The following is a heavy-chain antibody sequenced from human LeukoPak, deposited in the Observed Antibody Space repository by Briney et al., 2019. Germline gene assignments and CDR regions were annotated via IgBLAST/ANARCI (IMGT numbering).Heavy chain of an antibody. Sequence: ASVKVSCKASGYTFTDYFMHWVRQAPGQGLEWMGWINPNSGGTNYAQRFQGRVTMTRGTSISTVYMELSRLTSDDTAVYYCARGDGSGRYCIEYWGQGTLVAVAS. D-gene: IGHD3-10*01. CDR2: INPNSGGT. CDR1: GYTFTDYF. V-gene: IGHV1-2*02. J-gene: IGHJ4*02. CDR3: ARGDGSGRYCIEY.